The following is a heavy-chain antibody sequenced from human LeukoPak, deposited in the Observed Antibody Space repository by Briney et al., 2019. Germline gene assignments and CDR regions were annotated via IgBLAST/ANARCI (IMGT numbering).Heavy chain of an antibody. Sequence: PGGSLRLSCAVSGFTFGSYTMNWVRQAPGKGLEWVSHISSTSTTYYADSVKGRFTTSRDNAKNLLYLQMNSLRAEDTAVYYCAKVWWAFYAHNSGFDYWGQGTLVTVSS. CDR3: AKVWWAFYAHNSGFDY. CDR1: GFTFGSYT. CDR2: ISSTSTT. D-gene: IGHD2/OR15-2a*01. J-gene: IGHJ4*02. V-gene: IGHV3-48*01.